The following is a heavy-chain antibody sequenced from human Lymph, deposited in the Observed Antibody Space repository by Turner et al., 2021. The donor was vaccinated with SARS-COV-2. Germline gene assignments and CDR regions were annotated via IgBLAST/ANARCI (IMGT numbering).Heavy chain of an antibody. CDR1: GFNVISNY. CDR3: ARDNPHDAFDI. V-gene: IGHV3-53*02. J-gene: IGHJ3*02. Sequence: EVQLVETGGGLIQPGGSLRLSCAASGFNVISNYMSWVRQAPGKGLEWVSVIYSGGSTFYADSVRGRFTISRDNSKNTLYLQMNSLRAEDTAVYYCARDNPHDAFDIWGQGTMVTVSS. CDR2: IYSGGST.